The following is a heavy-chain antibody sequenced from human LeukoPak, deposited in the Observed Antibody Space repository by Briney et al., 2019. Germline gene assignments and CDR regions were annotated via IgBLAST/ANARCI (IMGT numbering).Heavy chain of an antibody. CDR1: GGTFSSYS. CDR2: IMPLFNTA. J-gene: IGHJ6*03. CDR3: ARVDRYHYYLDV. Sequence: SVKVSCKASGGTFSSYSITWVRQAPGQGLEWMGGIMPLFNTANYAQQFQGRVTITTDESTSTAYMELSSLRLEDTAMYYCARVDRYHYYLDVWGKGTTVTVSS. V-gene: IGHV1-69*05.